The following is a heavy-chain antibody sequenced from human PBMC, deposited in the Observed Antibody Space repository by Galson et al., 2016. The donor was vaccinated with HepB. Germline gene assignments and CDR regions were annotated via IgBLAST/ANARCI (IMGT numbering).Heavy chain of an antibody. CDR1: GFTFSVYG. D-gene: IGHD4-17*01. J-gene: IGHJ5*02. V-gene: IGHV3-33*03. CDR2: IWYDGRSD. CDR3: AKDLQMTTAYNNWLDP. Sequence: SLRLSCAASGFTFSVYGMHWVRQAPGKGLEWVAVIWYDGRSDYYADSVKGRFTISRDNSKNTLYLQMNNVRVEDTAVYYCAKDLQMTTAYNNWLDPWGQGTLVTVSS.